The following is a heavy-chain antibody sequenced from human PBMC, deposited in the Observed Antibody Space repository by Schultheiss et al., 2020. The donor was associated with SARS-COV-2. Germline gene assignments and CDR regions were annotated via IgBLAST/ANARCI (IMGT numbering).Heavy chain of an antibody. J-gene: IGHJ4*02. CDR2: ISSTGGTI. V-gene: IGHV3-48*03. Sequence: GGSLRLSCAASGFTFRSFEMNWVRQAPGKGLEWVSYISSTGGTIYYADSVKGRFTISRDNAKNSLYLQMNSLRAEDTAVYYCARAPGPYSSSSYYFDYWGQGTLVTVSS. CDR3: ARAPGPYSSSSYYFDY. CDR1: GFTFRSFE. D-gene: IGHD6-6*01.